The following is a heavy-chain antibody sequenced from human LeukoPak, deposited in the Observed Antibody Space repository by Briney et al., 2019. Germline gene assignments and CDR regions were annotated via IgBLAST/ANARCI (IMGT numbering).Heavy chain of an antibody. D-gene: IGHD4-11*01. J-gene: IGHJ6*03. V-gene: IGHV3-7*03. Sequence: GGSLRLSCGASEFTFSSYWMSWVRQAPGKGLEWVANIKEDGSEQYYVDSVKGQFTVSRDNAKNSLYLQMSSLRSEDTAVYYCARAIVSPMKGDYSNYYYYMDVWGKGTTVTVSS. CDR2: IKEDGSEQ. CDR1: EFTFSSYW. CDR3: ARAIVSPMKGDYSNYYYYMDV.